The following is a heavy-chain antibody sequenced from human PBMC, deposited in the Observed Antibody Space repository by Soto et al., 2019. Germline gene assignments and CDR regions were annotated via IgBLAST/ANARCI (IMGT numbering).Heavy chain of an antibody. D-gene: IGHD3-3*01. V-gene: IGHV4-59*01. CDR2: IYYSGST. J-gene: IGHJ6*02. CDR1: GGSISSYY. Sequence: SETLSLTCTVSGGSISSYYWSWIRQPPGKGLEWIGYIYYSGSTNYNPSLKSRVTISVDTSKNQFSLKLSSVTAADTAVYYCARVKTHDFWSGSLGHGMDVWGQGTTVTVSS. CDR3: ARVKTHDFWSGSLGHGMDV.